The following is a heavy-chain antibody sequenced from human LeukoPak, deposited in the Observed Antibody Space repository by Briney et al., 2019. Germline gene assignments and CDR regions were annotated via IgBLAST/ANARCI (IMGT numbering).Heavy chain of an antibody. V-gene: IGHV4-59*08. CDR2: IYYSGST. J-gene: IGHJ4*02. D-gene: IGHD4-17*01. Sequence: SSGTLSLTCTVSGGSISSYYWSWIRQPPGKGLEWIGYIYYSGSTNYNPSLKSRVTISVDTSKNQFCLKLSSVTAADTAVYYCARAISHDYGDLDFDYWGQGTLVTVSS. CDR1: GGSISSYY. CDR3: ARAISHDYGDLDFDY.